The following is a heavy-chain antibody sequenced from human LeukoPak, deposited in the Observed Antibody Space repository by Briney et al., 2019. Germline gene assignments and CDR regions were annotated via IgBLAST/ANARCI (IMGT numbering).Heavy chain of an antibody. V-gene: IGHV3-30*18. CDR3: AKEGPAVPAAMKGYGMDV. Sequence: PGGSLRLSCAASGFTFSSYSMNWVRQAPGKGLEWVAVISYDGSNKYYADSVKGRFSISRDNSKNTLYLQMNSLRAEDTAVYYCAKEGPAVPAAMKGYGMDVWGQGTTVTVSS. D-gene: IGHD2-2*01. CDR1: GFTFSSYS. CDR2: ISYDGSNK. J-gene: IGHJ6*02.